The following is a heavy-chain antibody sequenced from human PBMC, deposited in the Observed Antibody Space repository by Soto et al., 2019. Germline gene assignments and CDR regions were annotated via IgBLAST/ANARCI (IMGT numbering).Heavy chain of an antibody. D-gene: IGHD6-6*01. CDR2: IIPIFGTA. J-gene: IGHJ5*02. CDR1: GGTFSSYA. CDR3: ARDRHIAARPGWFDP. V-gene: IGHV1-69*13. Sequence: SVKVSCKASGGTFSSYAISWVRQAPGQGLEWMGGIIPIFGTANYAQKFQGRVTITADESTSTAYMELSSLRSEDTAVYYCARDRHIAARPGWFDPWGQGTLVTVSS.